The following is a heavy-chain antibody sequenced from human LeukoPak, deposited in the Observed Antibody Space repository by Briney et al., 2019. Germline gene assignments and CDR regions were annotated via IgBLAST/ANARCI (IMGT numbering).Heavy chain of an antibody. V-gene: IGHV4-30-2*01. J-gene: IGHJ4*02. CDR1: GGSFSSDDYY. CDR2: IYHSGST. CDR3: ARRGQAGYLY. Sequence: SQTLSLTCTVSGGSFSSDDYYWSWIRQPPGKGLEWIGYIYHSGSTNYNPSLKSRVTISVDTSKNQFSLNLNSVTAADTAVYYCARRGQAGYLYWGQGTLVTVSS. D-gene: IGHD3-16*02.